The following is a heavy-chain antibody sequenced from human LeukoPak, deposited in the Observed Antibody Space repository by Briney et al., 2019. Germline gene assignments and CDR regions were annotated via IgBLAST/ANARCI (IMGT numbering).Heavy chain of an antibody. CDR1: GFSFSGHW. J-gene: IGHJ4*02. CDR3: ARGPNSTWSGLDF. CDR2: ISPTGSTT. Sequence: GGSLRLSCAASGFSFSGHWMHWARQLPGKGLVWVSRISPTGSTTSYADSVKGRFTVSRDNAKNTLYLQVNNLRAEDTAVYYCARGPNSTWSGLDFWGQGTLLTVSS. D-gene: IGHD6-6*01. V-gene: IGHV3-74*01.